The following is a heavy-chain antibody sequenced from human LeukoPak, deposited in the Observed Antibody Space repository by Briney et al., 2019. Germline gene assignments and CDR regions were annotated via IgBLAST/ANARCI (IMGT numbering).Heavy chain of an antibody. V-gene: IGHV3-21*01. J-gene: IGHJ3*02. Sequence: GGSLRLSCAASGFTFSSYSMNWVRQAPGKGLEWVSSISSSSSYIYYADSVKGRFTISRDNAKNSLYLQMNSLRAEDPAVYYCARARAGAFDIWAKGQWSPSLQ. CDR1: GFTFSSYS. CDR3: ARARAGAFDI. CDR2: ISSSSSYI.